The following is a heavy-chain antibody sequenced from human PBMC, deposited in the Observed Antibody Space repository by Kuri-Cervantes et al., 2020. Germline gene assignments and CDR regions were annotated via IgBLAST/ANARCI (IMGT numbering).Heavy chain of an antibody. D-gene: IGHD3-16*02. Sequence: SETLSLTCTVSGGSISSSSYYWGWIRQPPGKGLEWIGSIYYSGSTYYNPSLKSRVTISVDTSKNQFSLKLSSVTAADTAVYYCARVGREYEVWGSYCYSFDAFDIWGQGTMVTVSS. CDR2: IYYSGST. V-gene: IGHV4-39*01. J-gene: IGHJ3*02. CDR3: ARVGREYEVWGSYCYSFDAFDI. CDR1: GGSISSSSYY.